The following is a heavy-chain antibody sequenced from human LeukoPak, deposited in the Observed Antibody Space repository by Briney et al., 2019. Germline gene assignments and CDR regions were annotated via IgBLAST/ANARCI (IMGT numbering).Heavy chain of an antibody. CDR1: GFTFSSYA. V-gene: IGHV3-23*01. D-gene: IGHD6-13*01. CDR3: AKILRAAVTQLYYFDY. CDR2: ISGSGGST. J-gene: IGHJ4*02. Sequence: GGSLRLSCAASGFTFSSYAMSWVRQAPGKGLEWVSTISGSGGSTDYADSVKGRFTISRDNSKNTLYLQMNSLRAEDTAVYYCAKILRAAVTQLYYFDYWGQGTLVTVPS.